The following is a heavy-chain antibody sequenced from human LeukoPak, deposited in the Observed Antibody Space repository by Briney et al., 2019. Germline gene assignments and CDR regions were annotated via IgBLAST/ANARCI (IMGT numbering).Heavy chain of an antibody. CDR2: IYPGDSDT. CDR1: GYSFTSYW. J-gene: IGHJ3*02. CDR3: TGLIGELSDAFDI. Sequence: GESLKISCKGSGYSFTSYWIGWVRQMPGKGLQWMGIIYPGDSDTRYSPSFQGQVTISADKSISTAYLQWSSLKASGTAMYYWTGLIGELSDAFDICGQGTMVTVSS. D-gene: IGHD1-26*01. V-gene: IGHV5-51*01.